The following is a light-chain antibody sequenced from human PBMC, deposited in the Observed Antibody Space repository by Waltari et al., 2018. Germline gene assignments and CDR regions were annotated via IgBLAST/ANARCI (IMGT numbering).Light chain of an antibody. J-gene: IGLJ2*01. CDR3: YATDRTGKQRV. CDR1: ALPYKF. V-gene: IGLV3-10*01. Sequence: SYELTQPPSVPVSPGQTARITCSGDALPYKFGSWYQQKSGQAPVLVIYEDNKRRSGIPERFSGSSSGTMVTLTISGAQVEDEGDYYCYATDRTGKQRVFGGGTKLTVL. CDR2: EDN.